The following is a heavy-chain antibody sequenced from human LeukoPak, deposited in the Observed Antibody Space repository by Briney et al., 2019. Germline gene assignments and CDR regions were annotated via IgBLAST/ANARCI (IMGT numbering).Heavy chain of an antibody. CDR1: GFTFNTYW. Sequence: PGGSLRLSCAASGFTFNTYWMSWVRQAPGKGLEWVANIKQDGSEKYYVDSVKGRFTISRDNGKKSLYLQMNSLRAEDTAVYYCARGRAIDIWGRGTMVTVSS. CDR2: IKQDGSEK. V-gene: IGHV3-7*04. J-gene: IGHJ3*02. CDR3: ARGRAIDI.